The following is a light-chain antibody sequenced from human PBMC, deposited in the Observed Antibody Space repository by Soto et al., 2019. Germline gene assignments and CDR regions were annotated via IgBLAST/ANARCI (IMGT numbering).Light chain of an antibody. V-gene: IGLV1-40*01. CDR3: SSYTSSSTPPNV. Sequence: QSVLTQPPSVSGAPGQRVTISCTGSSSNIGAGYDVHWYQQLPGTAPKLLIYGNSNRPSGVPDRFSGSKSGTSASLAITGLQAEDEADYYCSSYTSSSTPPNVFGTGTKLTLL. CDR2: GNS. J-gene: IGLJ1*01. CDR1: SSNIGAGYD.